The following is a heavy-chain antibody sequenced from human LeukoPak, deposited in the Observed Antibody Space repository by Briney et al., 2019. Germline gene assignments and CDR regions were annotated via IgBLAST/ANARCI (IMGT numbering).Heavy chain of an antibody. CDR3: AKDRDFWSGYARAANFDY. Sequence: PGGSLRLSCAASGFTFSSYAMSWVRQAPGKGLEWVSAISGSGGSTYYADSVKGRFTISRDNSKNTLYLQMNSLRAEDTAVYYCAKDRDFWSGYARAANFDYWGQGTLVTVSS. D-gene: IGHD3-3*01. J-gene: IGHJ4*02. CDR1: GFTFSSYA. V-gene: IGHV3-23*01. CDR2: ISGSGGST.